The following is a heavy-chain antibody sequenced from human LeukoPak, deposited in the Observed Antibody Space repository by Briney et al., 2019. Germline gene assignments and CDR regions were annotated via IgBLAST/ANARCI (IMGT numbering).Heavy chain of an antibody. CDR2: IIPIFGTA. D-gene: IGHD2-15*01. J-gene: IGHJ4*02. CDR3: ARSKGYEQFDY. CDR1: GGTLSSYA. V-gene: IGHV1-69*05. Sequence: SVKVSCKASGGTLSSYAISWVRQAPGQGLEWMGGIIPIFGTANYAQKFQGRVTITTDESTSTAYMELSSLRSEDTAVYYCARSKGYEQFDYWGQGTLVAVSS.